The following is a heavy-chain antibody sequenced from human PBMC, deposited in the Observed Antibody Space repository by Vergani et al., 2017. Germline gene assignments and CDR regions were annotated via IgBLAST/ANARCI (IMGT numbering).Heavy chain of an antibody. CDR3: ARDLRWTNDPGINYGMDV. D-gene: IGHD1-1*01. V-gene: IGHV3-73*02. CDR2: IRSKANSYAT. J-gene: IGHJ6*02. Sequence: EVQLVESGGGLVQPGGSLKLSCAASGFTFSGSAMHWVRQASGKGLEWVGRIRSKANSYATAYAASVKGRFTISRDDSKNTAYLQMNSLKTEDTAVYYCARDLRWTNDPGINYGMDVWGQGTTVTVSS. CDR1: GFTFSGSA.